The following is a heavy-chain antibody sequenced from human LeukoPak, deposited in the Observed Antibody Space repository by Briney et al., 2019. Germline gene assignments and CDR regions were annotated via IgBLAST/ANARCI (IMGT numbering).Heavy chain of an antibody. V-gene: IGHV3-23*01. Sequence: GGSLRLSRAASGFTFSSYAMSWVRQAPGKGLEWVSAISGSGGSTYYADSVKGRFTISRDNSKNTLYLQMNSLRAEDTAVYYCAKTFVVVVAATGYFDYWGQGTLVTVSS. J-gene: IGHJ4*02. CDR3: AKTFVVVVAATGYFDY. CDR1: GFTFSSYA. D-gene: IGHD2-15*01. CDR2: ISGSGGST.